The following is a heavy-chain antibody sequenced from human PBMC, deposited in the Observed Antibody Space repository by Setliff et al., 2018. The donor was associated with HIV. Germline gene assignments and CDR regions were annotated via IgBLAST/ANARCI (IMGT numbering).Heavy chain of an antibody. CDR1: GGSIGSGSHY. Sequence: KPSETLSLTCTVSGGSIGSGSHYWSWIRQPAGKGLEWIGHIYTTGSTSYNPSLKSRVTISADTSNNQFSLRLTSMTAADTAVYYCAKTSVGATGLYAFDIWGQGTMVTVS. CDR2: IYTTGST. CDR3: AKTSVGATGLYAFDI. D-gene: IGHD1-26*01. V-gene: IGHV4-61*09. J-gene: IGHJ3*02.